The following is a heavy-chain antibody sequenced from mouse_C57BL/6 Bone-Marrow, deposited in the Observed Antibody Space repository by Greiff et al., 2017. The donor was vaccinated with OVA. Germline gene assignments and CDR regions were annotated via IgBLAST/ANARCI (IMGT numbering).Heavy chain of an antibody. D-gene: IGHD1-1*01. CDR2: ISSGSSTI. CDR3: ARPGDYYGSSHWYFDV. Sequence: EVKLVESGGGLVKPGGSLKLSCAASGFTFSDYGMHWVRQAPENGLEWVAYISSGSSTIYYADTVKGRFTISRDNAKNTLFLQMTSLRSEDTAMYYCARPGDYYGSSHWYFDVWGTGTTVTVSS. J-gene: IGHJ1*03. V-gene: IGHV5-17*01. CDR1: GFTFSDYG.